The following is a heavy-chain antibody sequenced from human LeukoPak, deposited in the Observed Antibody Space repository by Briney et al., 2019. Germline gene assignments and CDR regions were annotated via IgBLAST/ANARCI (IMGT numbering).Heavy chain of an antibody. J-gene: IGHJ5*02. CDR1: GFTFSSYA. D-gene: IGHD3-3*01. CDR3: ARGQRDYDFWSGYRNWFDP. CDR2: ISYDGSNK. V-gene: IGHV3-30-3*01. Sequence: GGSLRLSCAASGFTFSSYAMHWVRQAPGKGLEWVAVISYDGSNKYYADSVKGRFTISRDNSKNTLYLQMNSLRAEDTAVYYCARGQRDYDFWSGYRNWFDPWGQGTLVTVSS.